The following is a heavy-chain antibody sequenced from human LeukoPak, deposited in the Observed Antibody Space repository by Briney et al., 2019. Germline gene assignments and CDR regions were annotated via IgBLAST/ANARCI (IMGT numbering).Heavy chain of an antibody. Sequence: SVKVSCKASGGTFSSYAISWVRQAPGQGLEWMGGIIPIFGTANYAQKFQGRVTITTDESTSTAYMELSSLRSEDTAVYYCARPYNYDYVWGSYAYWGQGTLVTVSS. D-gene: IGHD3-16*01. CDR3: ARPYNYDYVWGSYAY. CDR2: IIPIFGTA. CDR1: GGTFSSYA. J-gene: IGHJ4*02. V-gene: IGHV1-69*05.